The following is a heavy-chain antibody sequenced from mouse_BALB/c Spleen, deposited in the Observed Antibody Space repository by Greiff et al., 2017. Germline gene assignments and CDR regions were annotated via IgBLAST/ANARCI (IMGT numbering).Heavy chain of an antibody. D-gene: IGHD2-3*01. CDR3: ARSDGYYGY. CDR2: IYPGGGYT. V-gene: IGHV1-55*01. CDR1: GYTFTSYW. J-gene: IGHJ2*01. Sequence: QVQLQQPGAELVKPGASVKLSCKASGYTFTSYWMHWVKQRPVHGLEWIGDIYPGGGYTNYNEKFKGKATLTADTSSSTAYMQLSSLTSEDSAVYFCARSDGYYGYWGQGTTLTVSS.